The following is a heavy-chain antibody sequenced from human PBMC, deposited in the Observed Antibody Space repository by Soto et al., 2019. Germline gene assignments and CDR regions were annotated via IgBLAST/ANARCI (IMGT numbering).Heavy chain of an antibody. CDR3: ARAGREQWRTYYFDY. Sequence: QLKRVRLGLRGRRLGSRVKASGRPPEATSASKASGGVRQPPDQGLGGMGGIIPIFGTANYAQKFQGRVTITADESTSTAYMELSSLRSEDTAVYYCARAGREQWRTYYFDYWGQGTLVTVSS. CDR2: IIPIFGTA. D-gene: IGHD6-19*01. V-gene: IGHV1-69*01. J-gene: IGHJ4*02. CDR1: EATSASKA.